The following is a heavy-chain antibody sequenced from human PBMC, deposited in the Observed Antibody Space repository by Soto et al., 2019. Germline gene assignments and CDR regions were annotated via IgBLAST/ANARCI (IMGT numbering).Heavy chain of an antibody. D-gene: IGHD6-19*01. V-gene: IGHV6-1*01. Sequence: SQTLSLTCAISGYSVSSNSAALDWISQSPSRGLEWLGRTYYRSKWYNDYAVSVKSRITINPDTSKNQFSLQLHSVTPEDTAVYYCARDQFYSSGWYNPDAFDIWGQGTMVTVSS. CDR1: GYSVSSNSAA. J-gene: IGHJ3*02. CDR2: TYYRSKWYN. CDR3: ARDQFYSSGWYNPDAFDI.